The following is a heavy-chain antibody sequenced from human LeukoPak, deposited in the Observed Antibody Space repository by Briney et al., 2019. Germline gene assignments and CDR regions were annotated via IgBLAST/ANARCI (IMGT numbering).Heavy chain of an antibody. D-gene: IGHD5-18*01. Sequence: GRSLKLSCAASGFTFSSCGMHWVRQAPGKGLEWVAVISYDGSNKYYTDSVKGRFTISRDNSKNTLYLQMNSLRAEDTAVYYCAKDDSRYSYGLDAFDIWGQGTMVTVSS. CDR1: GFTFSSCG. V-gene: IGHV3-30*18. CDR3: AKDDSRYSYGLDAFDI. CDR2: ISYDGSNK. J-gene: IGHJ3*02.